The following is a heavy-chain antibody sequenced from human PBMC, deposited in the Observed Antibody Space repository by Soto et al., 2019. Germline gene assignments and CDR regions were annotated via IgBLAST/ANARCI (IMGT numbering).Heavy chain of an antibody. CDR1: GFTCSNAW. D-gene: IGHD2-8*02. CDR2: IKSKTDGRTT. CDR3: TLVVGTPPVNMPMDWYYF. J-gene: IGHJ4*01. Sequence: EVQLVESGGGLVKPGGSLRLSCAASGFTCSNAWMSWVRQAPGKGLEWVGRIKSKTDGRTTDYAAPVKGRFTISSDDSKNQLYLQMHSLKTEDTAVYYCTLVVGTPPVNMPMDWYYF. V-gene: IGHV3-15*01.